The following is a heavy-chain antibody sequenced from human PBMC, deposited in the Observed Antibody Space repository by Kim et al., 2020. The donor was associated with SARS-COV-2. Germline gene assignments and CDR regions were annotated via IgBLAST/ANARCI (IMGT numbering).Heavy chain of an antibody. V-gene: IGHV3-7*03. Sequence: GGSLRLSCAASGFTFSSYWMSWVRQAPGKGLEWVANIKQDGSEKYYVDSVKGRFTISRDNAKNSLYLQMNSLRAEDTAVYYCAREAFSSGWYGDDYWGQGTLVTVSS. D-gene: IGHD6-19*01. CDR2: IKQDGSEK. J-gene: IGHJ4*02. CDR1: GFTFSSYW. CDR3: AREAFSSGWYGDDY.